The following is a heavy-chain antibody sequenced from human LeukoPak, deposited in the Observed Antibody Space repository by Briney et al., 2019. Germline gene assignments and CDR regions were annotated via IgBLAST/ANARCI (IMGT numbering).Heavy chain of an antibody. CDR3: GRSYYASLWGRGAYFDH. CDR2: IYPGDSDA. V-gene: IGHV5-51*01. J-gene: IGHJ4*02. Sequence: GESLKISCKASGYTFSTYWIAWVRQMPGKGLEWMGIIYPGDSDAKYNPSFGGRVTISADKSINTAYLQWGSLKASDTAIYYCGRSYYASLWGRGAYFDHWGQGTLVTVSS. CDR1: GYTFSTYW. D-gene: IGHD3-16*01.